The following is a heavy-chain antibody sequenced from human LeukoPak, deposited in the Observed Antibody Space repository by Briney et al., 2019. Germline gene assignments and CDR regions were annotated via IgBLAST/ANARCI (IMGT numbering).Heavy chain of an antibody. D-gene: IGHD6-13*01. V-gene: IGHV3-66*04. CDR1: GFSVSRSF. CDR3: ARRGNPGTYFDY. J-gene: IGHJ4*02. CDR2: IYSGGDT. Sequence: GGSLRLSCAASGFSVSRSFLSWVRLAPGKGLEWVSVIYSGGDTYYADSLKGRFTISRDNSKNTLYLQISTLRVEDTAVYYCARRGNPGTYFDYWGQGTLVAVSS.